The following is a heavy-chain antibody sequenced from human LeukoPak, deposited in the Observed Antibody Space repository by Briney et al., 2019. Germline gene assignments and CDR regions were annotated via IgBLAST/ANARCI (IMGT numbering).Heavy chain of an antibody. V-gene: IGHV5-51*01. CDR2: IYPGDSDT. Sequence: GGSLRLSCQASGYRFSTYWIGWVRQMPGKGLEWMGIIYPGDSDTRYSPSFQGQVTISADKSISTAYLQWSSLKASDTAMYYCARGGQGSSGWTDYWGQGTLVTVSS. CDR3: ARGGQGSSGWTDY. CDR1: GYRFSTYW. J-gene: IGHJ4*02. D-gene: IGHD6-19*01.